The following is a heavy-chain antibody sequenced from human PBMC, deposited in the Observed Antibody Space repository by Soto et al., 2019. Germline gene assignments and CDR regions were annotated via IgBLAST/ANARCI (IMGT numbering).Heavy chain of an antibody. CDR2: IRNSGGST. D-gene: IGHD4-17*01. Sequence: EVQLLESGGGLVQPGGSLRLSCAASGFPFNNYPLSWVRQAPGNGLEWVATIRNSGGSTAYADSVKGRFSISRDQAKNTLHLQMNSLRVEDTAVYYCAKCDFGDPYWYFDFWGRGTLVTVSS. J-gene: IGHJ2*01. V-gene: IGHV3-23*01. CDR3: AKCDFGDPYWYFDF. CDR1: GFPFNNYP.